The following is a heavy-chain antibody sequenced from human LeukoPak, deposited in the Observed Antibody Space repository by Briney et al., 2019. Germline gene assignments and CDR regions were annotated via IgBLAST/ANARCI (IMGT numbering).Heavy chain of an antibody. CDR2: IYYSGST. CDR1: GGSISSGGYY. CDR3: AREGSSWDFDY. V-gene: IGHV4-31*03. Sequence: PSETLSLTRTVSGGSISSGGYYWSWIRQHPGKGLEWIGYIYYSGSTYYNPSLKSRVTISVDTSKNQFSLKLSSVTAADTAVYYCAREGSSWDFDYWGQGTLVTVSS. D-gene: IGHD6-13*01. J-gene: IGHJ4*02.